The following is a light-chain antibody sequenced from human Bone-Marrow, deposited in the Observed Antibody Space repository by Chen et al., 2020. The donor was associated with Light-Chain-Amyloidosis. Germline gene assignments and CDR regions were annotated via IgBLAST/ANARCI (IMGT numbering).Light chain of an antibody. J-gene: IGLJ2*01. V-gene: IGLV9-49*01. CDR2: VGTGGIVG. CDR3: GADHGSGSNFVWV. Sequence: QPVLTQPPSASTSLGASVPLTSPLGSGYSHYKVDWYQQRPGKGPRFVMRVGTGGIVGSKGDGIPDRFSVLGSGLNRYLTIKNSQEEDESDYHCGADHGSGSNFVWVFGGGTKLTVL. CDR1: SGYSHYK.